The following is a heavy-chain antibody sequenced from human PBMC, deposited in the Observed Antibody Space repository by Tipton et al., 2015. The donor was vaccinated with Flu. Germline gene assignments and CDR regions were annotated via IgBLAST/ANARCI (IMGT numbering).Heavy chain of an antibody. CDR3: AEGRVDY. Sequence: TLSLTCTVSGGSISSGSYYWSWIRQPAGKGLEWIGRIYTSGSTNYNPSLKSRVTMSVDTSKNQFSLKLSSVTAADTAVYYCAEGRVDYWGQGTLVTVSS. V-gene: IGHV4-61*02. CDR1: GGSISSGSYY. J-gene: IGHJ4*02. CDR2: IYTSGST.